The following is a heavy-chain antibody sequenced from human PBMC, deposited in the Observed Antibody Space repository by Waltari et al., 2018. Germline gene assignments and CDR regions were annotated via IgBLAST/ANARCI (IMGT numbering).Heavy chain of an antibody. CDR1: GFTSSSYA. Sequence: EVQLLESGGGLVQPGGSLRLSGAASGFTSSSYAMSGVRQAPGEGLEWVSAISGSGGSTYYADSVKGRFTISRDNSKNTLYLQMNILRAEDTAVYYCAKPSNSDFWSGYPVWGQGTTVTVSS. D-gene: IGHD3-3*01. J-gene: IGHJ6*02. CDR2: ISGSGGST. CDR3: AKPSNSDFWSGYPV. V-gene: IGHV3-23*01.